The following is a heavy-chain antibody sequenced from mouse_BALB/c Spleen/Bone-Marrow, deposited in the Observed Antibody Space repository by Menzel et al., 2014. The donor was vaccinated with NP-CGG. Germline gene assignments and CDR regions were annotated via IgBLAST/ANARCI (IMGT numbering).Heavy chain of an antibody. J-gene: IGHJ2*01. CDR2: ILPGRGTA. CDR3: ARASVVPYYFDF. Sequence: QVQLKESGAELMKPGASVKISCKATGYTFSNYWIDWVKQRPGHGLEWIGEILPGRGTANYNEKFKGKATFTADTSSNTAYMQLSSLTSEDSALYYCARASVVPYYFDFWGQGTTLTVSS. CDR1: GYTFSNYW. D-gene: IGHD1-1*01. V-gene: IGHV1-9*01.